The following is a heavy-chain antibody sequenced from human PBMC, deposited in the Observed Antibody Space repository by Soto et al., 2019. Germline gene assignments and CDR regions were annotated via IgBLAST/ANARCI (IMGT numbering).Heavy chain of an antibody. CDR2: IHYSGTT. CDR3: ARGRVGLREPIDPFDL. CDR1: GGSVRSGGYY. Sequence: SETLSLTCTVSGGSVRSGGYYWGWVRQHPGKGLEWIGYIHYSGTTHYDPSLRSRPSISLDTSQNTFSLTLTSMTVADSAIYYCARGRVGLREPIDPFDLWGPGKKVTVSS. V-gene: IGHV4-31*03. J-gene: IGHJ3*01. D-gene: IGHD4-17*01.